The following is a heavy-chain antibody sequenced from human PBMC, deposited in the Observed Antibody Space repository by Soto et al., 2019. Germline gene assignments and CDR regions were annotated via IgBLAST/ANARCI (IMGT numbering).Heavy chain of an antibody. CDR2: MFYTGST. D-gene: IGHD5-12*01. CDR1: GASITSGRSY. Sequence: SETLSLTCTVSGASITSGRSYWSWIRQHPGKGLEWIGYMFYTGSTYYHPSLKSRVNISADTSKNQFSLRLSSVTPADTAVYYCARDNGYGHFDSWGQGTLVTVSS. J-gene: IGHJ4*02. CDR3: ARDNGYGHFDS. V-gene: IGHV4-31*03.